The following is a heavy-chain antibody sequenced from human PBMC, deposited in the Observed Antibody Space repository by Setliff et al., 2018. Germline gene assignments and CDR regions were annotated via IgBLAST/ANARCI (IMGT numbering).Heavy chain of an antibody. Sequence: NLSLTCTVSGGSISSYYWSWIRQPAGKGLEWIGHIYIGGSANYNPSLKSRVTMSIDTSKNQFSLKLNSVTAADMAVYYCAREQWLDPPGYYYMDVWAKGTTVTVSS. J-gene: IGHJ6*03. CDR1: GGSISSYY. V-gene: IGHV4-4*07. CDR3: AREQWLDPPGYYYMDV. CDR2: IYIGGSA. D-gene: IGHD6-19*01.